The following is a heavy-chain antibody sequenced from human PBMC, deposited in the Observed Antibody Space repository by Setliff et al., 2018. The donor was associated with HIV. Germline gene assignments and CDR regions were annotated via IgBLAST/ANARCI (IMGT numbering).Heavy chain of an antibody. D-gene: IGHD2-2*01. CDR1: GDSISSGNFF. Sequence: LSLTCSVSGDSISSGNFFWSWIRQSPGKGLEWIGYIYFSGSATHNPSLKSPASISVDTSKNQFYLKLSSVTAADTAVYYCARGVNTGGYHYYYYYMDVWGKGTTVTVSS. CDR2: IYFSGSA. V-gene: IGHV4-31*01. CDR3: ARGVNTGGYHYYYYYMDV. J-gene: IGHJ6*03.